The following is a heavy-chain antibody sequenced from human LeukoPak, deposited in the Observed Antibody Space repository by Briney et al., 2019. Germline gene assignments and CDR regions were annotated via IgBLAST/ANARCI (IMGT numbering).Heavy chain of an antibody. V-gene: IGHV4-34*01. J-gene: IGHJ6*03. D-gene: IGHD3-16*01. CDR2: INHSGST. Sequence: PSETLSLTCAVYGGSFSGYYWSWIRQPPRKGLEWIGEINHSGSTNYNPSLKSRVTISVDTSKNQFSLKLSSVTAADTAMYYCARDRIAGYAYYYYMDVWGKGTTVTVSS. CDR3: ARDRIAGYAYYYYMDV. CDR1: GGSFSGYY.